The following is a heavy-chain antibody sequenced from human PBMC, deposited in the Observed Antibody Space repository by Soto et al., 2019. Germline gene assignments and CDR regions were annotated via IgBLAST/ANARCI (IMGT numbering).Heavy chain of an antibody. CDR2: ISFDGSNK. J-gene: IGHJ4*02. D-gene: IGHD3-22*01. CDR1: GFTFTSYA. CDR3: ARLEDYYDSSGFPDY. V-gene: IGHV3-30*04. Sequence: PGGSLRLSCAASGFTFTSYAMHWVRQAPGKGLEWVAVISFDGSNKYYAASVKGRFTISRDNSKNTLYMQMTSLRPEDTAGYYCARLEDYYDSSGFPDYWGQGTLVTVSS.